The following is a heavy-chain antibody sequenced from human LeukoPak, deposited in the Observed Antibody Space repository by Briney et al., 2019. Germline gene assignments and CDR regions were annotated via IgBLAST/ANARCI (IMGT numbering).Heavy chain of an antibody. V-gene: IGHV3-7*01. J-gene: IGHJ5*02. D-gene: IGHD3-16*02. CDR2: IKQDGSEK. Sequence: GGSLRLSCAASGFTFSAYWVSWVRQAPGKGLEWVANIKQDGSEKYSVDSVKGRFTISRDNAKNSLYLQMNSLRAEDTAVYYCAREFGGDIVLHNNWFDPWGQGTLVTVSS. CDR3: AREFGGDIVLHNNWFDP. CDR1: GFTFSAYW.